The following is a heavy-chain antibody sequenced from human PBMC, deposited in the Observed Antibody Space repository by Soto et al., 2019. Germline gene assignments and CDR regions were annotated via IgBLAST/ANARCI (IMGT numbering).Heavy chain of an antibody. CDR2: IIPIFGTA. V-gene: IGHV1-69*01. Sequence: SLKISGKGSVGNDNSYGIRWDREATKKRPGWRGGIIPIFGTANYAQKFQGRVTITADESTSTAYMELSSLRSEDTAVYYCERDNITIFGVAELYYYYYGMDVWGQGTTVTVSS. CDR1: VGNDNSYG. D-gene: IGHD3-3*01. CDR3: ERDNITIFGVAELYYYYYGMDV. J-gene: IGHJ6*02.